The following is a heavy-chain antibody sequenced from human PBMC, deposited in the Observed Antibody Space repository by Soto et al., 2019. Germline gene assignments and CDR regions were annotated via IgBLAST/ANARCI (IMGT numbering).Heavy chain of an antibody. V-gene: IGHV3-7*01. CDR2: IKQDGSET. D-gene: IGHD2-2*01. CDR3: ARDRAFCSGTNCRRGSIYYYDMDV. CDR1: GFTFSGHW. J-gene: IGHJ6*03. Sequence: EVHLVESGGGLVQPGGSLRLSCAASGFTFSGHWMSWVRQAPGKGLEWVAHIKQDGSETFYVGSVKGRFTISRDNAKNSLDLQMNSLRAEDTAFYYCARDRAFCSGTNCRRGSIYYYDMDVGGNGTTVTVSS.